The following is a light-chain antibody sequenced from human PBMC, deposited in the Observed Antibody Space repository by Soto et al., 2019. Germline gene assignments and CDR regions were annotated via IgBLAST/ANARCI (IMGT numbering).Light chain of an antibody. CDR2: DVS. CDR3: SSYTSSNTLYV. J-gene: IGLJ1*01. V-gene: IGLV2-14*03. Sequence: QSALTQPASVSGSRGQSITISCTGTSSDVGGYNYVSWYQQHPGKAPKLMIYDVSNRPSGVSNRFSGSKSGNTASLSISGLQAEDEADYYCSSYTSSNTLYVFGTGTKVTV. CDR1: SSDVGGYNY.